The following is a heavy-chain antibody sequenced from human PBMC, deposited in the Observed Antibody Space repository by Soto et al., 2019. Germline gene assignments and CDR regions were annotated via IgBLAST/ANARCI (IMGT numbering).Heavy chain of an antibody. Sequence: ASVKVSCKASGYTFTSYDINWGLQATGQGLEWMVWMNPNSGNTGYAQKFKGRVTMTRNTSISTDYMELSSLRSEDTAVYYCARQHFYDSSGNCNYYGMDVWGQGTTVTVSS. D-gene: IGHD3-22*01. J-gene: IGHJ6*02. CDR1: GYTFTSYD. CDR3: ARQHFYDSSGNCNYYGMDV. CDR2: MNPNSGNT. V-gene: IGHV1-8*01.